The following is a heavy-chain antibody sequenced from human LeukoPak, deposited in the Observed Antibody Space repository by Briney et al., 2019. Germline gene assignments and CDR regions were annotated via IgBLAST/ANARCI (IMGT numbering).Heavy chain of an antibody. D-gene: IGHD2-21*01. J-gene: IGHJ4*02. CDR1: GFTVGSNY. CDR3: ARGFDGGD. CDR2: IYSGGNT. V-gene: IGHV3-53*01. Sequence: GGSLRLSCAASGFTVGSNYMSWVRQAPGKGLEWVSLIYSGGNTYYADSVKGRFIISRDNSRNTLYLQMNSLRAEDTAVYCCARGFDGGDWGQGTLVTVSS.